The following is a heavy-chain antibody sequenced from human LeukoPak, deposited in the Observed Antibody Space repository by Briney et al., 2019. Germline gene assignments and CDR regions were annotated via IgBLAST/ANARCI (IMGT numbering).Heavy chain of an antibody. V-gene: IGHV3-23*01. Sequence: GGSLRLSCAASGVTFTHYAMTWVRQAPGKGLEWVSGISITGGSTDYADSVKGRFTISRDNSKNTLYLQMNSLEAEDTAVYYCAKVPAGNKVEYWGQGTLVTVSS. CDR1: GVTFTHYA. D-gene: IGHD6-19*01. CDR3: AKVPAGNKVEY. J-gene: IGHJ4*02. CDR2: ISITGGST.